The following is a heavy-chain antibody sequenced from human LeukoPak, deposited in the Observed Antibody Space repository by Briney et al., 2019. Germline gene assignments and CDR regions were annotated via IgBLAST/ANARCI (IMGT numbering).Heavy chain of an antibody. CDR1: XXXXXXXX. CDR3: ARGITMVRGLYYFDY. CDR2: INPNSGGT. D-gene: IGHD3-10*01. J-gene: IGHJ4*02. Sequence: GASVKVSCKASXXXXXXXXXHWVRQXPXXXXXXXXXINPNSGGTNYAQKFQGRVTMTRDTSISTAYMELSRLRSDDTAVYYCARGITMVRGLYYFDYWGQGTLVTVSS. V-gene: IGHV1-2*02.